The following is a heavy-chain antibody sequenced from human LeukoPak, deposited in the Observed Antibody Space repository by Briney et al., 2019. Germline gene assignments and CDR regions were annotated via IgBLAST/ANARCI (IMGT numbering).Heavy chain of an antibody. Sequence: GGSLRLSCAASGFTGSNNYMSWVRQAPGKGLEWVSAIHSSGGTYYADSVKGRFTISRDTSKNTLYLQINSLRVEDTAVYYCIVFGDSNHWGQGTLVTVSS. CDR3: IVFGDSNH. V-gene: IGHV3-53*01. D-gene: IGHD4-17*01. J-gene: IGHJ5*02. CDR2: IHSSGGT. CDR1: GFTGSNNY.